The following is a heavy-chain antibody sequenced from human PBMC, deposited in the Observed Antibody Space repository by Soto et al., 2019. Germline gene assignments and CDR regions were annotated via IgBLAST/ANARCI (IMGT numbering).Heavy chain of an antibody. J-gene: IGHJ6*02. CDR1: GFIFSSYE. CDR3: AKVGCSGGSCYSAYYYYGMDV. D-gene: IGHD2-15*01. CDR2: ISSSGSTI. Sequence: EVQLVESGGGLVQPGGSLRLSCAASGFIFSSYEMNWVRQAPGKGLEWVSYISSSGSTIYYADSVKGRFTLSRDNAKNSLYLQMNSLRAEDTAVYYCAKVGCSGGSCYSAYYYYGMDVWGQGTTVTVSS. V-gene: IGHV3-48*03.